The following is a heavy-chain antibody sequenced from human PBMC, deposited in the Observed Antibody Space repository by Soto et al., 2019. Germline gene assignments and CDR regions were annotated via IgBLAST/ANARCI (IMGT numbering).Heavy chain of an antibody. CDR2: IYYSGST. J-gene: IGHJ5*02. CDR3: ARDGSGYCSGGSCYSIHWFDP. D-gene: IGHD2-15*01. Sequence: SETLSLTCTVSGGSISSGGYYWSWIRQHPGKGLEWIGYIYYSGSTYYNPSLKSRVTISVDTSKNQFSLKLSSVTAADTAVNYCARDGSGYCSGGSCYSIHWFDPWGQGTLVTVSS. CDR1: GGSISSGGYY. V-gene: IGHV4-31*03.